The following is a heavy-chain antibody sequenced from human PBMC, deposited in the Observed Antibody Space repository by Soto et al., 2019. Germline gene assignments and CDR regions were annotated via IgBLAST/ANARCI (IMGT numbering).Heavy chain of an antibody. CDR1: GGSISSGGYY. CDR3: ATLGNNYDILTGYL. J-gene: IGHJ5*02. CDR2: IYYSGST. V-gene: IGHV4-31*03. D-gene: IGHD3-9*01. Sequence: PSETLSLTCTVSGGSISSGGYYWSWIRQHPGKGLEWIGYIYYSGSTYYNPSLKSRVTISVDTSKNQFSLKLSSVTAADTAVYYCATLGNNYDILTGYLWGQGTLVTVSS.